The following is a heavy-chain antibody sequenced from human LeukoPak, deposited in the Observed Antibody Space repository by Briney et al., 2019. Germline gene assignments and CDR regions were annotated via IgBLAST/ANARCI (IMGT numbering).Heavy chain of an antibody. Sequence: SVKVSCKASGGTFSSYAISWVRQAPGQGLEWMGGIIPIFGTANYAQKFQGRVTITADKSTSTAYMELSSLRSEDTAVYYCARGSGIAAAGTLLLRQPRYYYMDVWGKGTTVTVSS. V-gene: IGHV1-69*06. CDR1: GGTFSSYA. J-gene: IGHJ6*03. D-gene: IGHD6-13*01. CDR3: ARGSGIAAAGTLLLRQPRYYYMDV. CDR2: IIPIFGTA.